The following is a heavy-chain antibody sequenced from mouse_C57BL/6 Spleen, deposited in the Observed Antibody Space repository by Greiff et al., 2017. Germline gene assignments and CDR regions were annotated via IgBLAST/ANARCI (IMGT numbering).Heavy chain of an antibody. CDR2: IYPRDGST. CDR3: ASGGFGSYWYFDV. J-gene: IGHJ1*03. CDR1: GYTFTDHT. D-gene: IGHD6-1*01. V-gene: IGHV1-78*01. Sequence: QVQLQQSDAELVKPGASVKISCKVSGYTFTDHTIHWMKQRPEQGLEWIGYIYPRDGSTKYNEKFKGKATLTADKSSSTAYMQLNSLTSEDSAVXFCASGGFGSYWYFDVWGTGTTVTVSS.